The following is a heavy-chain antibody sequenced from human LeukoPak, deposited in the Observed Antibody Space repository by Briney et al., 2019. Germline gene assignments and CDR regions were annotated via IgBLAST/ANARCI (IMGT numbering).Heavy chain of an antibody. V-gene: IGHV3-21*03. J-gene: IGHJ4*02. CDR3: LTDPSTVGNY. Sequence: PGGSLRLSCAASGFTFSSYSMNWVRQAPGKGLEWVSSISSSSSYIYYADSVKGRFTISRDNAKNSLYLQMNSLKIEDTAVYYCLTDPSTVGNYWGQGTQVTVSS. CDR1: GFTFSSYS. D-gene: IGHD5-24*01. CDR2: ISSSSSYI.